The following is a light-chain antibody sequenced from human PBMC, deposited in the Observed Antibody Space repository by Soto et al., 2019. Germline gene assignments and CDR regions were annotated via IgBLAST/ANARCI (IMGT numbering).Light chain of an antibody. CDR1: QSISSSY. CDR2: AAS. CDR3: QQYGSSSYT. J-gene: IGKJ2*01. V-gene: IGKV3-20*01. Sequence: EIVLTQSPGTLSLSPGERATLSCRARQSISSSYLAWYQQKPGQAPRLLIYAASSRATGIPDRLSGSGSGTDFTLTIIRLEPEDFAVYYCQQYGSSSYTFGQGTQLEIK.